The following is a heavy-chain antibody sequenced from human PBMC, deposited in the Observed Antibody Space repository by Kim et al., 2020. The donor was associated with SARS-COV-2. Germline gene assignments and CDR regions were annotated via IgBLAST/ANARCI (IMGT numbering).Heavy chain of an antibody. D-gene: IGHD2-21*01. Sequence: VKGRFTISRDDSKNALYLQMHSLKTEDTAVYYCTTELSGLIVVVIGPFDYWGQGTLVTVSS. V-gene: IGHV3-15*01. CDR3: TTELSGLIVVVIGPFDY. J-gene: IGHJ4*02.